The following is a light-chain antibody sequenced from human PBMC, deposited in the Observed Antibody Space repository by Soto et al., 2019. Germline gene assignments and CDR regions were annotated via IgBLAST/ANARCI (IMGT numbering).Light chain of an antibody. CDR3: QQRSIWPPIT. CDR1: QSVSSY. Sequence: EIVLTQSPATLSLSPGERATLSCRASQSVSSYLAWYQQKPGQAPRLLIYDASNRATGIPARFSGSGSGTDFALTISSLEPEDFAVYYCQQRSIWPPITFGQGTRPEIK. J-gene: IGKJ5*01. CDR2: DAS. V-gene: IGKV3-11*01.